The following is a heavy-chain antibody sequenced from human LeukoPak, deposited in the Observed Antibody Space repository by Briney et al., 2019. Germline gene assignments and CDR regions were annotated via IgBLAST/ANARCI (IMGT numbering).Heavy chain of an antibody. CDR2: INQDGSEK. J-gene: IGHJ3*02. CDR3: ARDRGTYYYDSSSHYDAFDI. Sequence: GESLRLSCAASGFTFTTYWMSWVRQAPGKGLEWVANINQDGSEKYFVDSVMGRITISRDNAKNSLYLQMNSLRAEDTAVYYCARDRGTYYYDSSSHYDAFDIWGQGTMVTVSS. CDR1: GFTFTTYW. V-gene: IGHV3-7*01. D-gene: IGHD3-22*01.